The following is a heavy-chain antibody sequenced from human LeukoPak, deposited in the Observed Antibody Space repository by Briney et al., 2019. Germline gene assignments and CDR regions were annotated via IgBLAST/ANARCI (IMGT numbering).Heavy chain of an antibody. J-gene: IGHJ4*02. D-gene: IGHD3-22*01. Sequence: GGSLRLSCAASGFTFSSYWMSWVRQAPGKGLEWVANIKQDGSEKYYVDSVKGRFTISRDNAKNSLYLQMNSLRAEDTAVYYCAKDIPYDVSGYYDHFDYWAQGPLVTVPS. CDR3: AKDIPYDVSGYYDHFDY. CDR1: GFTFSSYW. CDR2: IKQDGSEK. V-gene: IGHV3-7*01.